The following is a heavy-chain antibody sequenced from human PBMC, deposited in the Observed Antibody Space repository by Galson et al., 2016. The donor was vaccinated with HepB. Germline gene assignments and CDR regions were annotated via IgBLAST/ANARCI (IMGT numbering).Heavy chain of an antibody. CDR1: GASISSDKW. CDR2: IYHNGYT. J-gene: IGHJ5*02. CDR3: ARAASSSPYTGIDP. D-gene: IGHD2-15*01. Sequence: LSLTCGVSGASISSDKWWTWVRQPPGKGLEWIGEIYHNGYTNYNPSLKTRVTISLDKSRNQFSLNMTSVTAADTAVYYCARAASSSPYTGIDPWGQGTVVTVSS. V-gene: IGHV4-4*02.